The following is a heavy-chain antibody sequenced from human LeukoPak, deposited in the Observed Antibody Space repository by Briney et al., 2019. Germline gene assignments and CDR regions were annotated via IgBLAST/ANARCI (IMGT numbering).Heavy chain of an antibody. Sequence: PGGSLRLSCAASGFTFSNYGMHWVRQAPGKGLEWVAVISYDGSNKYYADSVKGRFTISRDNSKNTLYLQMNSLRAEDTAVYYCAKDQEAYDILTGYYYAEYFQHWGQGTLVTVSS. CDR1: GFTFSNYG. D-gene: IGHD3-9*01. V-gene: IGHV3-30*18. J-gene: IGHJ1*01. CDR2: ISYDGSNK. CDR3: AKDQEAYDILTGYYYAEYFQH.